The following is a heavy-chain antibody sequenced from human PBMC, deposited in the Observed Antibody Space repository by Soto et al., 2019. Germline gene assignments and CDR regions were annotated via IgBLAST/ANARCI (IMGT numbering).Heavy chain of an antibody. V-gene: IGHV1-18*01. D-gene: IGHD1-1*01. CDR3: ARGRYGDY. CDR1: GYTFTSYG. Sequence: QVHLVQSGAEVKKPGASVKVSCKASGYTFTSYGITWVRQAPGQGLEWMGWISAHNGNTDYAQKFQGRVIVTRDTSTSTAYMELRSLRSDDTAVCYCARGRYGDYWGQGALVTVSS. CDR2: ISAHNGNT. J-gene: IGHJ4*02.